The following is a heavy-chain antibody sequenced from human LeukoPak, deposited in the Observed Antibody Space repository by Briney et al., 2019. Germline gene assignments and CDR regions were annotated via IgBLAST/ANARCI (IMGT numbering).Heavy chain of an antibody. D-gene: IGHD3-22*01. Sequence: PGGSLRLSCAAFGFTFSSYAMSWVRQAPGKGLEWVSAISGSGGSTYYADSVKGRFTISRDNSKNTLYLQMNSLRAEDTAVYYCAKGDNYYDSSGYFYWGQGTLITVSS. CDR2: ISGSGGST. J-gene: IGHJ4*02. CDR3: AKGDNYYDSSGYFY. CDR1: GFTFSSYA. V-gene: IGHV3-23*01.